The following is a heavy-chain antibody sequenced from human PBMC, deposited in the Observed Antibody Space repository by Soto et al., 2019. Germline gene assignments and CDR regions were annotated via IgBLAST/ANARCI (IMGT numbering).Heavy chain of an antibody. V-gene: IGHV4-31*03. CDR2: IYYSGST. D-gene: IGHD2-15*01. J-gene: IGHJ5*02. Sequence: QVQLQESGPGLVKPSQTLSLTCTVSGGSISSGGYYWSWIRQHPGKGLEWIGYIYYSGSTYYNPSLKRRVTISVDTSKNQFSLKLSSVTAADTAVYYCARGKYCSGGSCYSGNWFDPWGQGTLVTVSS. CDR3: ARGKYCSGGSCYSGNWFDP. CDR1: GGSISSGGYY.